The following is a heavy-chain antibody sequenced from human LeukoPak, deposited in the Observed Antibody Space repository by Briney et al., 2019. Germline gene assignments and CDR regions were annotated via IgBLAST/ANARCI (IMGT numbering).Heavy chain of an antibody. V-gene: IGHV4-4*07. CDR2: TYTSGST. CDR1: GGFIISCF. CDR3: ASGQSQDAFDI. Sequence: SETLSLNFRGSGGFIISCFWSWVRQPAGEGLEWIGRTYTSGSTNDNPSLKSRVTMSVETSKNQISLKLSSVTAVDTAVYCCASGQSQDAFDILGQGTMVTVSS. J-gene: IGHJ3*02.